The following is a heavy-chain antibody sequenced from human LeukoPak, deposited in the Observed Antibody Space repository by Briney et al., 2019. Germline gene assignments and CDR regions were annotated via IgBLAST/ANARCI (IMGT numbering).Heavy chain of an antibody. CDR2: ISSSSSYI. Sequence: KPGGSLRLSCAASGFTFSSYSMNWVRQAPGKGLEWVSSISSSSSYIYYADSVKGRFTISRDNAKNSLYLQMNSLRAEDTAVYYCARESISGHRDFDYWGQGALVTVSS. CDR1: GFTFSSYS. CDR3: ARESISGHRDFDY. V-gene: IGHV3-21*01. D-gene: IGHD5-12*01. J-gene: IGHJ4*02.